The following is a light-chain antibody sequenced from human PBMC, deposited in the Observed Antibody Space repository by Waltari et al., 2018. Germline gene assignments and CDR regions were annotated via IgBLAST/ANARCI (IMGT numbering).Light chain of an antibody. CDR2: GAS. CDR3: QQYDISPLT. V-gene: IGKV3-20*01. Sequence: EIELTQSPGTLSLSPGDRATLSCRASQTVRTTYLAWYQQKPGQAPTLLIYGASSRTTGIPDRFSGSGSGTDFSLTISSLEPEDFAVYYCQQYDISPLTFGGGTKVEIK. J-gene: IGKJ4*01. CDR1: QTVRTTY.